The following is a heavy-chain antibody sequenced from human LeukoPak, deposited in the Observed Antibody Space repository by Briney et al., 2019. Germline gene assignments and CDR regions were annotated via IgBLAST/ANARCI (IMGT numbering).Heavy chain of an antibody. CDR1: GYTFTSYY. CDR2: INPSGCST. CDR3: ARKNGGSYGPYYYYMDV. V-gene: IGHV1-46*01. J-gene: IGHJ6*03. Sequence: ASVKVSCKASGYTFTSYYMHWVRRAPGQGLEWVGIINPSGCSTSYAQKFQGRVTMTRDMSTSTVYMELTSLRSEDTAVYYCARKNGGSYGPYYYYMDVWGKGTPVTVSS. D-gene: IGHD3-16*01.